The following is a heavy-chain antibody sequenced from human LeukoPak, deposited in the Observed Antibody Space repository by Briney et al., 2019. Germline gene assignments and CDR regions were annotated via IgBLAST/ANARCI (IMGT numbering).Heavy chain of an antibody. CDR1: GGSISSGGYY. V-gene: IGHV4-31*03. D-gene: IGHD5-18*01. CDR3: ARVGIGYSYGYYFDY. J-gene: IGHJ4*02. Sequence: SQTLSLTCTVSGGSISSGGYYWSWIRQHPGKGLEWIGEINHSGSTNYNPSLKNRVTISVDTSKNQFSLKLSSVTAADTAVYYCARVGIGYSYGYYFDYWGQGTLVTVSS. CDR2: INHSGST.